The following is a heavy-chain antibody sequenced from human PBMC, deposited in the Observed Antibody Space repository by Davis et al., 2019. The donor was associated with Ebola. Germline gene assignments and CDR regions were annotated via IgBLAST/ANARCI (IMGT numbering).Heavy chain of an antibody. CDR3: ARDLYYYDSSGYSYGMDV. CDR2: ISSSSSYI. CDR1: GFTFSSYS. J-gene: IGHJ6*02. D-gene: IGHD3-22*01. Sequence: PGGSLRLSCAASGFTFSSYSMNWVRQAPGKGLEWVSSISSSSSYIYYADSVKGRLTISRDNAKNSLYLQMNSLRAEDTAVYYCARDLYYYDSSGYSYGMDVWGQGTTVTVSS. V-gene: IGHV3-21*01.